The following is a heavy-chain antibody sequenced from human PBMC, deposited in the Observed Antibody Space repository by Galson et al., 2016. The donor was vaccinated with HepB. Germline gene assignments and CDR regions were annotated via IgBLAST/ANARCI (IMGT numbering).Heavy chain of an antibody. D-gene: IGHD2-15*01. CDR2: IWHDGSNI. CDR1: GFNFRNYA. Sequence: SLRLSCAASGFNFRNYAMHWVRQAPGKGLEWVALIWHDGSNIYYADSVKGRFTISRDNSKNTVFLQMNSLRVEDTAVFYCAKDGGAEDCSGSTCYSRGFFDYWGQGALVAVSS. V-gene: IGHV3-30*02. CDR3: AKDGGAEDCSGSTCYSRGFFDY. J-gene: IGHJ4*02.